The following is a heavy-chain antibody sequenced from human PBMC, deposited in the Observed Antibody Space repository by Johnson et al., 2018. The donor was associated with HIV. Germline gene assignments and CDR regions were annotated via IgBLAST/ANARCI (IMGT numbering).Heavy chain of an antibody. CDR3: VCLRAWTFDI. J-gene: IGHJ3*02. CDR2: ISWNSGSI. Sequence: EVQLVESGGGLVQPGRSLRLSCAASGFTFDDYAMHWVRQAPGKGLEWVSGISWNSGSIGYADSVKGRFTISRDNAKNSLYLQMHSLRAEDTAVYYCVCLRAWTFDIWGQGTMVTVSS. CDR1: GFTFDDYA. D-gene: IGHD3-10*01. V-gene: IGHV3-9*01.